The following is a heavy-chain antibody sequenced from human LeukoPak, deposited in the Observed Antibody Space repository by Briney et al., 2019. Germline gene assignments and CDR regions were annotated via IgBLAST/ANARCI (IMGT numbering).Heavy chain of an antibody. J-gene: IGHJ4*02. CDR3: ARGRLGSGYLAY. D-gene: IGHD3-22*01. Sequence: ASVKVSCKASGYTFTSYDINWVRQATGQGLEWMGWMNPNSGNTGYVQKFQGRVTMTRNTSISTAYMELSSLRSEDTAVYYCARGRLGSGYLAYWGQGTLVTVSS. CDR1: GYTFTSYD. CDR2: MNPNSGNT. V-gene: IGHV1-8*01.